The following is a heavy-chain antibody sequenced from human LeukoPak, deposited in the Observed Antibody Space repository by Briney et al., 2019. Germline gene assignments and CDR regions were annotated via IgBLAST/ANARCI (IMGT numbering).Heavy chain of an antibody. D-gene: IGHD6-19*01. CDR1: GFTFTGYY. CDR3: ARVPYSSGWYVIDY. J-gene: IGHJ4*02. CDR2: INPNSGGT. Sequence: GSVKVSCKASGFTFTGYYMHWVRQAPGQGLEWMGWINPNSGGTNYAQKFQGSVTMTRDTSVSTAYMELRRLTSDDTAVYYCARVPYSSGWYVIDYWGQGTLVTVSS. V-gene: IGHV1-2*02.